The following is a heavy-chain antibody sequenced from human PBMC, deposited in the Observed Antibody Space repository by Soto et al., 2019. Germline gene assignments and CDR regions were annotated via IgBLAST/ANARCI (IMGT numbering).Heavy chain of an antibody. V-gene: IGHV3-48*02. CDR3: ARVIWSGHLTSDL. J-gene: IGHJ5*02. D-gene: IGHD3-3*01. CDR1: GFTFSSNS. CDR2: ISSSSSTI. Sequence: EVQVVESGGGLVQPGGSLRLSCAASGFTFSSNSMNWVRQAPGKGLEWISYISSSSSTIYADSVKGRFTISRDNAKNSLYLQMNSLRDEDTAVYYCARVIWSGHLTSDLWGQGPLVTVSS.